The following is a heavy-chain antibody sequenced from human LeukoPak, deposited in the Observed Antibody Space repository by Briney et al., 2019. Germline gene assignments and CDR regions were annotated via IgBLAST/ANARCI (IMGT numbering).Heavy chain of an antibody. D-gene: IGHD2-2*01. CDR2: ISGSGGST. J-gene: IGHJ3*02. CDR3: AKGGYCSSSSCYGVDAFDI. Sequence: GGSLRLSCAASGFTFSSYAMSWVRQAPGKGLEWVSAISGSGGSTYYADSVKGRFTISRDNSKNTLFLQMHSLRAEDTVVYYCAKGGYCSSSSCYGVDAFDIWGQGTMVTVSS. CDR1: GFTFSSYA. V-gene: IGHV3-23*01.